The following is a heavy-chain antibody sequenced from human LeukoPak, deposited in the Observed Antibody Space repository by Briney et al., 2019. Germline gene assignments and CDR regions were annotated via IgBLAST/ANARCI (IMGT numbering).Heavy chain of an antibody. V-gene: IGHV4-34*01. CDR3: ARGGGTTAYYYYYGMDV. D-gene: IGHD4-17*01. J-gene: IGHJ6*02. CDR1: GGSFSGYY. Sequence: PSETLSLTCAVYGGSFSGYYWSWIRQPPGKGLEWIGEINHSGGTNYNPSLKSRVTISVDTSKNQFSLKLSSVTAADTAVYYCARGGGTTAYYYYYGMDVWGQGTTVTVSS. CDR2: INHSGGT.